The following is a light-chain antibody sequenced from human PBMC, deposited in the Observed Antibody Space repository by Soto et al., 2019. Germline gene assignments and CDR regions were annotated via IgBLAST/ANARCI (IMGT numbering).Light chain of an antibody. Sequence: DIVLTQSPGTLSLSPGERASLSCRASQSVSSSYLAWYQQKPGQAPRLLIYGASSRATGIPDRFSGSGSGADFTLIISRLEPEDFAVYYCQQYGSSPRTFGQGTK. V-gene: IGKV3-20*01. CDR1: QSVSSSY. CDR3: QQYGSSPRT. CDR2: GAS. J-gene: IGKJ1*01.